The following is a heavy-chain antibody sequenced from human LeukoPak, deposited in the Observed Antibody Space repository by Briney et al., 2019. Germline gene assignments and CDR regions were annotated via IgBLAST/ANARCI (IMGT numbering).Heavy chain of an antibody. D-gene: IGHD6-6*01. V-gene: IGHV4-61*02. J-gene: IGHJ5*02. CDR2: IYTSGST. Sequence: SETLSLTCTVSRGSISSGSYYWSWIRQPAGKGLEWIERIYTSGSTNYNPSLKSRVTISVDTSKNQFSLKLSSVTAADTAVYYCARSSSSAFSWFDPWGQGTLVTVSS. CDR3: ARSSSSAFSWFDP. CDR1: RGSISSGSYY.